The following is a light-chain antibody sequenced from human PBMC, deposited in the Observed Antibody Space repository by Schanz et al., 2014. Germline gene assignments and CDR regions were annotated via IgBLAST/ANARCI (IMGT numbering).Light chain of an antibody. CDR3: SSFGGSNNPPWV. CDR2: DVT. J-gene: IGLJ3*02. Sequence: QSALTQPASVSGSPGQSITISCTGTSSDVGGYNYVSWYQQHPGKAPKLIIYDVTNRPSGVPDRFSGSKSGNTASLTVSGLQAEDEADYYCSSFGGSNNPPWVFGGGTKLTVL. V-gene: IGLV2-8*01. CDR1: SSDVGGYNY.